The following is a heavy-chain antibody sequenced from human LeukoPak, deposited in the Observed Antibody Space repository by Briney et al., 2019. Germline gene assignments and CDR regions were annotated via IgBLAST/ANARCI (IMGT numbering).Heavy chain of an antibody. CDR3: ARERYSYGFI. D-gene: IGHD5-18*01. J-gene: IGHJ4*02. CDR1: GFTFSTYA. CDR2: INSDGSST. V-gene: IGHV3-74*01. Sequence: GGSLRLSCVASGFTFSTYAMNWVRQAPGKGLVWVSRINSDGSSTSYADSVKGRFTISRDNAKNTLYLQMNSLRAEDTAVYYCARERYSYGFIWGQGTLVTVSS.